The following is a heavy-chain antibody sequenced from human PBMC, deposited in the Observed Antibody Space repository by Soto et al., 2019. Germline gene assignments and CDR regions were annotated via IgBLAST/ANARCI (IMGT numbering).Heavy chain of an antibody. Sequence: GAPVKVSCKASGDTFGSYDFNWVRQASGHGLEGKGWMNPNSGGTDYAQKFRGRVTISADKSISTAYLQWSSLKASDTAMYYCVRMGFSGGGYLSYYYYGMDIWGQGTTVTVSS. V-gene: IGHV1-8*02. CDR1: GDTFGSYD. CDR3: VRMGFSGGGYLSYYYYGMDI. CDR2: MNPNSGGT. J-gene: IGHJ6*02. D-gene: IGHD5-12*01.